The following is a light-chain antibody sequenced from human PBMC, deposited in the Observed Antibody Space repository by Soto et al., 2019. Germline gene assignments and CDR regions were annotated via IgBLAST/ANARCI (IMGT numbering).Light chain of an antibody. CDR1: QSLLQSNGYTY. J-gene: IGKJ1*01. CDR2: MGS. Sequence: IVMTQSPLSLPVTPGEPASIFCRSSQSLLQSNGYTYLDWYLQKPGQSPQIRIYMGSTRSFGVPDRLSGSGSGTDFTLKISRVEADDVGVYYCMQTLQTRTFGQGTKVDI. CDR3: MQTLQTRT. V-gene: IGKV2-28*01.